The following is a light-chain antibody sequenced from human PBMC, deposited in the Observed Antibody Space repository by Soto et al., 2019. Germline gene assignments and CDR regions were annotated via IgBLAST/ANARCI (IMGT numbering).Light chain of an antibody. CDR1: QDISKF. Sequence: DIQMTHSPSSLSASVGDRVSSTCQASQDISKFLNWYQHKPGQAPSLLIYDASKSQFGVPSRFSGSGSGTDFTFTISSLQPEDNATYYCQQYDNRPFTVGPGTKVDSK. CDR3: QQYDNRPFT. CDR2: DAS. V-gene: IGKV1-33*01. J-gene: IGKJ3*01.